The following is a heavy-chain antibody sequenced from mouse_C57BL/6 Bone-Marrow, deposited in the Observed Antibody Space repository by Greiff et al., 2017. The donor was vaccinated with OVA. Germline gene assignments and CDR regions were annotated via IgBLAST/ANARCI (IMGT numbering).Heavy chain of an antibody. J-gene: IGHJ3*01. Sequence: EVHLVESGPGLVKPSQSLSLTCSVTGYSITSGYYWTWIRQFPGNKLEWMGYISYDGSNNYNPSLKNRISITRDTSKNQFFLKLNSVTTEDTATYYCARAGSSPAWFAYWGQGTLVTVSA. D-gene: IGHD1-1*01. CDR2: ISYDGSN. CDR3: ARAGSSPAWFAY. V-gene: IGHV3-6*01. CDR1: GYSITSGYY.